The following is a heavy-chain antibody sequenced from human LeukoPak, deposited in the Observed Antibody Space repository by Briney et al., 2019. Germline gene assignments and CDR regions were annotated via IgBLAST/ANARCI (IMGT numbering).Heavy chain of an antibody. J-gene: IGHJ6*04. V-gene: IGHV3-15*01. CDR2: IKSKTDGGTT. Sequence: GGSLRLSCAASGFTFSDAWMSWVRQAPGKGLEWVGRIKSKTDGGTTDYAAPVKGRFTISRDDSKNTLYLQMNSLKTEDTAVYYCTTDNYYYGMDVWGKGTTVTVSS. CDR3: TTDNYYYGMDV. CDR1: GFTFSDAW.